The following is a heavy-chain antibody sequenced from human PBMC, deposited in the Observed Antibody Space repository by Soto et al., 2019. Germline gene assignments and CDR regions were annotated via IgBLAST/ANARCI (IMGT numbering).Heavy chain of an antibody. V-gene: IGHV1-18*01. CDR1: GYTFTSCG. CDR3: ARRGSSWYLRWVDH. D-gene: IGHD6-13*01. Sequence: QGQLVQSGAEVKKPGASVKVSCKASGYTFTSCGITRVLQAPGQGPEWMGWISAYNGNTNYAQKLQGRVTMTTDTSTSTAYMKVRSLRSDDTAVYYCARRGSSWYLRWVDHWGQGTQVNVSS. CDR2: ISAYNGNT. J-gene: IGHJ5*02.